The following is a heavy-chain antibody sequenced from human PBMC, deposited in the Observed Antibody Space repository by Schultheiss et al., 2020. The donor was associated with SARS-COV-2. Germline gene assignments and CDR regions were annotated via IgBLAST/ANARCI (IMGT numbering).Heavy chain of an antibody. CDR3: ARDRAKDYYYGMDV. D-gene: IGHD4/OR15-4a*01. CDR1: GDSISGGGYY. J-gene: IGHJ6*02. V-gene: IGHV4-31*03. CDR2: IYYSGDT. Sequence: SETLSLTCTVSGDSISGGGYYWSWIRQRPGKGLEWIGYIYYSGDTYYNPSLKSRVTISVDTSKNQFSLKLSSVTAADTAVYYCARDRAKDYYYGMDVWGQGTTVTVSS.